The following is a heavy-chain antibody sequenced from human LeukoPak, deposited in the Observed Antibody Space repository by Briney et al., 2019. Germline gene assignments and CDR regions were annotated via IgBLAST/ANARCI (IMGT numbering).Heavy chain of an antibody. D-gene: IGHD3-3*01. CDR2: MNPNSGNT. CDR3: ARGANYDFWSDMDV. J-gene: IGHJ6*03. Sequence: ASVKVSCKASGYTFTSYDINWVRQATGQGLEWMGWMNPNSGNTGYAQKFQGRVTMTRNTSISTAYMELSSLRSEDTAVYYCARGANYDFWSDMDVWGKGTTVTVSS. CDR1: GYTFTSYD. V-gene: IGHV1-8*01.